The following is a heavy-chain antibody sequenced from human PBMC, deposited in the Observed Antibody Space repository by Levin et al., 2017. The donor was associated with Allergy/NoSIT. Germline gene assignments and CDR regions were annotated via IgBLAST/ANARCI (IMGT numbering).Heavy chain of an antibody. CDR2: ITGSGGST. V-gene: IGHV3-23*01. CDR1: GFIFRSFA. J-gene: IGHJ6*03. Sequence: LSLTCAASGFIFRSFAMNWVRQAPGKGLEWVSTITGSGGSTYYADSVKGRFTISRDNSKNTLFLQMNSLRAEDTAIYYCAKPNCGGDCYTDSYYYYMDVWGKGTAVTVSS. CDR3: AKPNCGGDCYTDSYYYYMDV. D-gene: IGHD2-21*01.